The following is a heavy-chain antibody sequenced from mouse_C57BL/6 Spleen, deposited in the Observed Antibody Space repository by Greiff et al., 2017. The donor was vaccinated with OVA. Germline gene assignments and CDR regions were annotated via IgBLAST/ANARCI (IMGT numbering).Heavy chain of an antibody. Sequence: EVKLQESGPELVKPGASVKMSCKASGYTFTSYVMHWVKQKPGQGLEWIGYIYPYNYGTKYNEKFKGKATLTSDKSSSTAYMELSSLTSEDSAVYYCARLRYAMDYWGQGTSVTVSS. V-gene: IGHV1-14*01. D-gene: IGHD1-1*01. CDR1: GYTFTSYV. J-gene: IGHJ4*01. CDR3: ARLRYAMDY. CDR2: IYPYNYGT.